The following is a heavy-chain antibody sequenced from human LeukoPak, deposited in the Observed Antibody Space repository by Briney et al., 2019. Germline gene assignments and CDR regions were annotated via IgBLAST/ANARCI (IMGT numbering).Heavy chain of an antibody. Sequence: SQTLSLTCTVSGGSISSGGYYWSWIRQHPGKGLEWIGYIYYSGSTYYNPSLKSRVTISVDTSKDQFSLKLSSVTAADTAVYYCALSAWGSSSYYYYYYGMDVWGQGTTVTVSS. V-gene: IGHV4-31*03. CDR3: ALSAWGSSSYYYYYYGMDV. CDR1: GGSISSGGYY. CDR2: IYYSGST. D-gene: IGHD6-13*01. J-gene: IGHJ6*02.